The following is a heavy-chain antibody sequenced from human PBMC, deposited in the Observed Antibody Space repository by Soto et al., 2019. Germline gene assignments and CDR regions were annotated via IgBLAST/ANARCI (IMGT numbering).Heavy chain of an antibody. CDR1: GGSISSGGYY. J-gene: IGHJ5*02. CDR2: IYYSGST. D-gene: IGHD1-26*01. Sequence: QVQLQESGPGLVKPAQTLSLTCTVSGGSISSGGYYWSWIRQHPGKGLEWIGYIYYSGSTYYNPSLKSRVTISVDTSKNQFSLKLSSVTAADSAVYYCARGELRFWFDPWGQGTLVTVSS. CDR3: ARGELRFWFDP. V-gene: IGHV4-31*03.